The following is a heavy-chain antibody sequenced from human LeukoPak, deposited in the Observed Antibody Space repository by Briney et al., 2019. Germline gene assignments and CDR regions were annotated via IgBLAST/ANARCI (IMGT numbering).Heavy chain of an antibody. D-gene: IGHD6-13*01. CDR1: GFTVSSNY. V-gene: IGHV3-53*01. J-gene: IGHJ6*03. Sequence: GGSLRLSCAASGFTVSSNYMSWVRQAPGKGLEWVSVIYSGGSTYYADSVKGRFTISRDNSKNTLYLQMNSLRAKDTAVYYCAGDRRSRPKNYYYYYYMDVWGKGTTVTVSS. CDR2: IYSGGST. CDR3: AGDRRSRPKNYYYYYYMDV.